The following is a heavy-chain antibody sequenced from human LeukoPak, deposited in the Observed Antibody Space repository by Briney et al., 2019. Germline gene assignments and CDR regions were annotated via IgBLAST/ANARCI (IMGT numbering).Heavy chain of an antibody. CDR1: GGSISSSRYS. D-gene: IGHD5-18*01. CDR2: AFYSGGT. V-gene: IGHV4-39*01. J-gene: IGHJ4*02. Sequence: LSETLPLTCIVSGGSISSSRYSWGWIRQPPGKGLEWIGRAFYSGGTYYNPSLMGRLTISVDTSKNQFSLKLSSVSAADTAVYCCARQGGYNFGNFDYWGQGTLVTVSS. CDR3: ARQGGYNFGNFDY.